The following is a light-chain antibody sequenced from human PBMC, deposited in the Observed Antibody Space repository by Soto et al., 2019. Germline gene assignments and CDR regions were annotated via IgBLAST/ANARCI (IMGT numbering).Light chain of an antibody. J-gene: IGKJ5*01. CDR1: QGISSY. CDR3: RQLNSYPIT. Sequence: DIQLTQSPSFLSASVGDRVTITCRASQGISSYLAWYQKKPGKAPKLLIYAASTLQSGVPSRFSGSGSGTEFTLTISSLQPEDFATYYCRQLNSYPITFGQGTRLEIK. CDR2: AAS. V-gene: IGKV1-9*01.